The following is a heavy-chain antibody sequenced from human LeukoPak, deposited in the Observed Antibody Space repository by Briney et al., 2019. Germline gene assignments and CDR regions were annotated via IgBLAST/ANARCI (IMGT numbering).Heavy chain of an antibody. D-gene: IGHD3-22*01. J-gene: IGHJ5*02. CDR1: GGSISSYY. CDR3: ARDSRSGSNWFDP. CDR2: IYYSGST. V-gene: IGHV4-59*01. Sequence: SETLSLTCTVSGGSISSYYWSWIRQPPGKGLEWIGYIYYSGSTNYNPSLKSRVTISVDTSKNQFSLKLSSVTAADTAVYYCARDSRSGSNWFDPWGQGTLVTVSS.